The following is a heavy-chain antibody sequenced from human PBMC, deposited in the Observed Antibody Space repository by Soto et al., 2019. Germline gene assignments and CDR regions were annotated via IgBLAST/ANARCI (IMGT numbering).Heavy chain of an antibody. Sequence: HGWSLRLCCAACRFSFNSYAMSWVRQATGKGLEWVSAISGSGGSTYYADSVKGRFTISRDNSKNTLYLQMNSLRAEDTAVYYSAKEEGRSTVAAYYFDYWGQGTLVTVSS. CDR1: RFSFNSYA. J-gene: IGHJ4*02. CDR2: ISGSGGST. CDR3: AKEEGRSTVAAYYFDY. D-gene: IGHD4-17*01. V-gene: IGHV3-23*01.